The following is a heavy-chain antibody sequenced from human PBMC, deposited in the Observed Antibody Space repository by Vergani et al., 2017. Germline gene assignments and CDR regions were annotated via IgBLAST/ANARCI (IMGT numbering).Heavy chain of an antibody. CDR3: ASDRHSGRNYYYYGMDV. Sequence: QVQLVQSGAEVKKPGSSVKVSCKASGGTFSSYAISWVRQAPGQGLEWMGGIIPIFGTANYAQKFQGRVTITADESTSTAYMELSSLRSEDTAVYYCASDRHSGRNYYYYGMDVWGQGTTVTVSS. J-gene: IGHJ6*02. V-gene: IGHV1-69*01. D-gene: IGHD3-10*01. CDR1: GGTFSSYA. CDR2: IIPIFGTA.